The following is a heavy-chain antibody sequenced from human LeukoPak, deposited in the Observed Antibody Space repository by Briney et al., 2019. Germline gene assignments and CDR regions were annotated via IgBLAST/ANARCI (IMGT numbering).Heavy chain of an antibody. CDR1: GYTFTSYG. CDR2: IIPIFGTA. V-gene: IGHV1-69*05. Sequence: ASVKVSCKASGYTFTSYGISWVRQAPGRGLEWMGRIIPIFGTANYAQKFQGRVTITTDESTSTAYMELSSLRSEDTAVYYCARDICDILTGYSPGYFDYWGQGTLVTVSS. D-gene: IGHD3-9*01. J-gene: IGHJ4*02. CDR3: ARDICDILTGYSPGYFDY.